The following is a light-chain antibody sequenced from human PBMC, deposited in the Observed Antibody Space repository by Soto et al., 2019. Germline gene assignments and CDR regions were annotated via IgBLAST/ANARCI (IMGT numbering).Light chain of an antibody. V-gene: IGLV2-8*01. CDR1: SSDVGRYNF. Sequence: QSALTQPPSASGSPGQSVTISCTGTSSDVGRYNFVSWYQQYPGKVPKLMVYEVNKRPSGVPDRFSGSKSGNTASLTVSGLQAEDEADYYCTSYAGGNNVFGTGTKVTVL. CDR3: TSYAGGNNV. CDR2: EVN. J-gene: IGLJ1*01.